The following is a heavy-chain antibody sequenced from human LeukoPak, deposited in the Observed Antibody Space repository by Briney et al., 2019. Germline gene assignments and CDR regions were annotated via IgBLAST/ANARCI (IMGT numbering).Heavy chain of an antibody. CDR3: ARQFDTRRGDSYDPAHFDH. CDR1: GYTFTSYY. V-gene: IGHV1-46*01. D-gene: IGHD5-18*01. Sequence: ASVKVSCKASGYTFTSYYMHWVRQAPGQGLEWMGIINPSGGSTSYAQKFQGRATMTRDTSKNYFSLELSSVTAADTAIYYCARQFDTRRGDSYDPAHFDHWGQGTLVTVSS. CDR2: INPSGGST. J-gene: IGHJ4*02.